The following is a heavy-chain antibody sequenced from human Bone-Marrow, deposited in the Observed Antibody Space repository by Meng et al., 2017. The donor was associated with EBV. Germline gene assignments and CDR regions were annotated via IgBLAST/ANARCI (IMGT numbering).Heavy chain of an antibody. D-gene: IGHD3-10*01. CDR2: LIPLSDAP. CDR1: GGTFRSDA. Sequence: QVQVVQSGDEVKKPGSAVKVSCKTSGGTFRSDAISWVRQAPGQGLEWMGGLIPLSDAPHYAQKFQGRVTITADESTSTHYLDLSGLRAEDTAVYYCASESGRGFTPDYWGQGTLVTVSS. J-gene: IGHJ4*02. CDR3: ASESGRGFTPDY. V-gene: IGHV1-69*01.